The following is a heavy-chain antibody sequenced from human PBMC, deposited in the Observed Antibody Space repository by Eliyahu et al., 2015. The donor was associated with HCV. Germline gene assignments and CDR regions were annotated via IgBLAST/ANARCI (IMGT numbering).Heavy chain of an antibody. CDR1: GFXFSNXW. CDR2: XKSKTDGGXT. D-gene: IGHD6-19*01. CDR3: TTDHSLSGWYAVDY. J-gene: IGHJ4*02. V-gene: IGHV3-15*01. Sequence: EVQLVESGGGLXKPGGSLRLSCXASGFXFSNXWXSWVRQAPGKGLEWVGRXKSKTDGGXTDXAAPVKGRFTISRDDSKNTLYLQMNSLKTEDTAVYYCTTDHSLSGWYAVDYWGQGTLVTVSS.